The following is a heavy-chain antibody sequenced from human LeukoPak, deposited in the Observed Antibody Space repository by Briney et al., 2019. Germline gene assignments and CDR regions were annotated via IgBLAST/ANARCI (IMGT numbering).Heavy chain of an antibody. CDR3: ATIKITFGGLFVLGFRKNYLFDF. CDR1: GYTFTGYY. V-gene: IGHV1-2*02. D-gene: IGHD3-16*02. CDR2: INPNSGGT. Sequence: ASVKVSCKASGYTFTGYYMHWVRQAPGQGLEWMGWINPNSGGTNYAQKFQGRVTMTRDTSISTASMELSRLRSDDTAVYYCATIKITFGGLFVLGFRKNYLFDFWGQGTLVTVSS. J-gene: IGHJ4*02.